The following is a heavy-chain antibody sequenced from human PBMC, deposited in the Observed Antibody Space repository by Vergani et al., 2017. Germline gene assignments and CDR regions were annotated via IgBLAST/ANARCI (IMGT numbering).Heavy chain of an antibody. V-gene: IGHV4-39*07. Sequence: QLQLQESGPVLVKPSETLSLTCTVSGGSISSSSYYWGWIRQPPGKGLEWIGSISYSGSTYYNPSLKSRVTISVDTSKNQFSLKLSSVTAADTAVYYCARSLPGIATHWGQGTLVTVSS. J-gene: IGHJ4*02. D-gene: IGHD6-13*01. CDR1: GGSISSSSYY. CDR3: ARSLPGIATH. CDR2: ISYSGST.